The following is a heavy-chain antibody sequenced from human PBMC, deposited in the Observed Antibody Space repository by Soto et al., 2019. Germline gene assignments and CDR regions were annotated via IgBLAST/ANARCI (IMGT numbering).Heavy chain of an antibody. J-gene: IGHJ4*02. CDR2: VSYSGSP. CDR1: GASVSSSHY. CDR3: PRHYNTGAFFDY. Sequence: QLQLQESGPGLVKSSETLSLTCSVSGASVSSSHYWGWIRQPPGKGLEWIGSVSYSGSPYYRPSFKSRITISVDTSNNQFSLRVRSVTASDTAVYFCPRHYNTGAFFDYWGQGKLVTVSS. V-gene: IGHV4-39*01. D-gene: IGHD1-20*01.